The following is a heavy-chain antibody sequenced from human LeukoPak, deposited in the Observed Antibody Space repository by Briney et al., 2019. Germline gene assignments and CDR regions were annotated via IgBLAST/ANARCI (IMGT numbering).Heavy chain of an antibody. V-gene: IGHV4-34*01. CDR3: ARVVVAAEGGGYFDY. CDR2: INHSGST. J-gene: IGHJ4*02. D-gene: IGHD2-15*01. Sequence: SETLSLTCAVYGGSFSGYYWSWIRQPPGKGLEWIGEINHSGSTDYNPSLKSRVTISVDTSKNQFSLKLSSVTAADTAVYYCARVVVAAEGGGYFDYWGQGTLVTVSS. CDR1: GGSFSGYY.